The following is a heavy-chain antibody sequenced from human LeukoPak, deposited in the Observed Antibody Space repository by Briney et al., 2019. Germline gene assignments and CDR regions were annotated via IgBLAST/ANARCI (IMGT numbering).Heavy chain of an antibody. CDR3: AGGGSGWPTSVVVDY. CDR2: IYYSGSS. V-gene: IGHV4-39*01. D-gene: IGHD6-19*01. J-gene: IGHJ4*02. CDR1: GYTISSSSYS. Sequence: SETLSLTCTASGYTISSSSYSWVWLRPPPGLELEWIVSIYYSGSSYYNPSLKSRVTISVDTSKNQFSLKLSSVTAADAAVYYCAGGGSGWPTSVVVDYWGQGTLVTVSS.